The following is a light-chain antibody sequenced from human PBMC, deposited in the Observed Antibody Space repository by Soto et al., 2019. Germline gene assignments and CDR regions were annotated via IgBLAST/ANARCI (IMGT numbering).Light chain of an antibody. J-gene: IGKJ1*01. CDR2: AAS. CDR1: QGISNY. Sequence: DIQMTQSPFSLSASVGDRVTITCRASQGISNYLAWYQQKPGKVPKLLIYAASTLQSGVPSRFSGSGSGTAFTLTSSSLQPEDVATYYCQKYNSAPWTFGQGTKVEIK. V-gene: IGKV1-27*01. CDR3: QKYNSAPWT.